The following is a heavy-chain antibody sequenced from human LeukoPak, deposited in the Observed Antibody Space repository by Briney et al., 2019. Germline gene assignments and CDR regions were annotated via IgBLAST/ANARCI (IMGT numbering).Heavy chain of an antibody. CDR3: ASSGYYYDSSGYYQDY. D-gene: IGHD3-22*01. CDR1: GFTFSSCW. CDR2: FSGSGGST. J-gene: IGHJ4*02. V-gene: IGHV3-74*01. Sequence: GGSLRLSCAASGFTFSSCWMHWVRHAPGKGLVWVSGFSGSGGSTCYADSVKGRFTISRDNAKNSLYLQMNSLRAEDTAVYYCASSGYYYDSSGYYQDYWGQGTLVTVSS.